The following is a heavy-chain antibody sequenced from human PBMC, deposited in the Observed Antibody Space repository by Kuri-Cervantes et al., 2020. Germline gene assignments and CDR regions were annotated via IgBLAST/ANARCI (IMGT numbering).Heavy chain of an antibody. J-gene: IGHJ6*02. V-gene: IGHV3-9*01. CDR3: ARDLERMLYYYYGMDV. CDR1: GLTFDDYA. D-gene: IGHD1-1*01. Sequence: GGSLRLSCAASGLTFDDYAMHWVRQSPGKGLEWVSGITWNSDTIDYADSVKGRFTISRDNAKNSLYLQMNSLRAEDTAVYYCARDLERMLYYYYGMDVWGQGTTVTVSS. CDR2: ITWNSDTI.